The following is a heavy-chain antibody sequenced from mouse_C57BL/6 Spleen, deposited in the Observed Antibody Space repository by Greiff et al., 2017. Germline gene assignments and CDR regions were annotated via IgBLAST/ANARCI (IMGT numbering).Heavy chain of an antibody. J-gene: IGHJ4*01. Sequence: QVQLKQPGAELVRPGSSVKLSCKASGYTFTSYWMDWVKQRPGQGLEWIGNIYPSDSETHYNQKFKDKATLTVDKSSSTAYMQLSSLTSEDSAVYYGASYGGFTTVVDYYAMDYWGQGTSVTVSS. V-gene: IGHV1-61*01. CDR3: ASYGGFTTVVDYYAMDY. CDR2: IYPSDSET. CDR1: GYTFTSYW. D-gene: IGHD1-1*01.